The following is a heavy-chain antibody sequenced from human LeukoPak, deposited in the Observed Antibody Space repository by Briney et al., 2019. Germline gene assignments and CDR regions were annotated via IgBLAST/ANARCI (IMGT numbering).Heavy chain of an antibody. CDR2: ISGGGGYT. D-gene: IGHD2-2*01. CDR3: ANQPGLEGDQVYFQY. V-gene: IGHV3-23*01. CDR1: GFRISDQW. Sequence: GGSLRLSCAASGFRISDQWMAWVRQAPGKGLEWVSAISGGGGYTYYADSVKGRFAISRDNSKNTLYLQMNSLRAEDAAVYYCANQPGLEGDQVYFQYWGQGTLVTVSS. J-gene: IGHJ1*01.